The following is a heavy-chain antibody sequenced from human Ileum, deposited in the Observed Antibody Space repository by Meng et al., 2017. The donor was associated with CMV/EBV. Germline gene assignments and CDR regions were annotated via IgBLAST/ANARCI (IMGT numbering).Heavy chain of an antibody. CDR1: ELTLSSYA. Sequence: ASELTLSSYAMRWVRQAPGKGLEWVAVISYDGSNKYYADSVKGRFTISRDNSKNTLYLQMDSLRAEDTAVYYCAKDTLSGSSGWFDYWGQGTLVTVSS. V-gene: IGHV3-30*18. CDR3: AKDTLSGSSGWFDY. D-gene: IGHD6-19*01. CDR2: ISYDGSNK. J-gene: IGHJ4*02.